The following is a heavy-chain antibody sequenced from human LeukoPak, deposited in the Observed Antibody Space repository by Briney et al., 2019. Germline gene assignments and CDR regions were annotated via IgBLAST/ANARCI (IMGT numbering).Heavy chain of an antibody. D-gene: IGHD4-23*01. Sequence: ASVKVSCKXSGGTFSSYAISWVRQPPGQGLEWMGGIIPIFGTANYAQKFQGRVTITADESTSTAYMELSSLRSEDTAVYYCARDGYGGNPGNYWGQGTLVTVSS. CDR1: GGTFSSYA. V-gene: IGHV1-69*13. CDR3: ARDGYGGNPGNY. CDR2: IIPIFGTA. J-gene: IGHJ4*02.